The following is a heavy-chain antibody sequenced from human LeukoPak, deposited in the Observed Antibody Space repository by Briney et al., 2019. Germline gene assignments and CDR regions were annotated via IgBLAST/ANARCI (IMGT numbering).Heavy chain of an antibody. D-gene: IGHD3-10*01. V-gene: IGHV4-30-4*01. J-gene: IGHJ5*02. CDR1: GGSISSGDYY. Sequence: ASETLSLTCTVSGGSISSGDYYWSWIRQPPGKGLEWIGYIYYSGSTYYNPSLKSRVTISVDTSKNQFSLKLSSVTAADTAVYYCARGGVTMVRGGNWFDPWGQGTLVTVSS. CDR2: IYYSGST. CDR3: ARGGVTMVRGGNWFDP.